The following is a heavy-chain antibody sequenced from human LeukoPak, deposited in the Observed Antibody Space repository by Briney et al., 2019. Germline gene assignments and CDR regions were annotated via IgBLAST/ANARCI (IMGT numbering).Heavy chain of an antibody. CDR3: AREDGDYVFDY. J-gene: IGHJ4*02. CDR2: INAGNGNT. CDR1: GYTFTSYA. V-gene: IGHV1-3*01. D-gene: IGHD4-17*01. Sequence: ASVKVSCKASGYTFTSYAMHWVRQAPGQRLEWMGWINAGNGNTEYSQKFQGRVTITRDTSASTAYMELSSLRSEDTAVYYCAREDGDYVFDYWGQGTLVTVSS.